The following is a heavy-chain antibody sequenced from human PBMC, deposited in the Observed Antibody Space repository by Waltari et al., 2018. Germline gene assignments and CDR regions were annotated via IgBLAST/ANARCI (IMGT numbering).Heavy chain of an antibody. CDR1: GFTFSSYA. CDR3: ARDGKVLGELSSPPDY. J-gene: IGHJ4*02. Sequence: QVQLVESGGGVVQPGRSLRLSCAASGFTFSSYAMHWVRQAPGKGLEWVAVISYDGSNKYYADSVKGRFTISRDNSKNTLYLQMNSLRAEDTAVYYCARDGKVLGELSSPPDYWGQGTLVTVSS. V-gene: IGHV3-30-3*01. CDR2: ISYDGSNK. D-gene: IGHD3-16*02.